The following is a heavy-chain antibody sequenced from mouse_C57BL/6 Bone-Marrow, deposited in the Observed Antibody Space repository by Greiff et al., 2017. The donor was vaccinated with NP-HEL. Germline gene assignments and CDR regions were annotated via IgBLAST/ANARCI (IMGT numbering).Heavy chain of an antibody. J-gene: IGHJ2*01. V-gene: IGHV10-1*01. Sequence: VQGVESLKLSCAASGFSFNTYAMNWVRQAPGKGLEWVARIRSKSNNYATYYADSVKDRFTISRDDSESMLYLQMNNLKTEDTAMYYCVRQDLYFDYWGKGTTLTVAS. CDR2: IRSKSNNYAT. CDR1: GFSFNTYA. CDR3: VRQDLYFDY.